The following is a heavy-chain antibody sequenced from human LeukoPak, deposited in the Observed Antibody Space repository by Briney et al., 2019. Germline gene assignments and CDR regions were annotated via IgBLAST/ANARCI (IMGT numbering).Heavy chain of an antibody. Sequence: SETLSLTCTVSGGSISSGSYYWGWIRQPAGKGLEWIGRMYTSGSSNYNPSLKSRVTISVDTSKNQFSLNLNSVTAADTAVYYCARGVRGVNDAFDIWGQGTIVTVSS. D-gene: IGHD3-10*01. V-gene: IGHV4-61*02. CDR3: ARGVRGVNDAFDI. J-gene: IGHJ3*02. CDR1: GGSISSGSYY. CDR2: MYTSGSS.